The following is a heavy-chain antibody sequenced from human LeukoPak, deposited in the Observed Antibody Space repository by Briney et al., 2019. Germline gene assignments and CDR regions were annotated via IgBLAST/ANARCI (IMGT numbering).Heavy chain of an antibody. J-gene: IGHJ4*02. D-gene: IGHD3-10*01. CDR2: INPNSGGT. V-gene: IGHV1-2*02. CDR3: ARRGPNGVLNYFDY. CDR1: GYTFTGYY. Sequence: ASVKVSCKASGYTFTGYYMHWVRQAPGQGLEWMGWINPNSGGTNYAQKFQGRVTMTRDTSISTAYMELSRLRSDDTAVYYCARRGPNGVLNYFDYWGQGTLVTVSS.